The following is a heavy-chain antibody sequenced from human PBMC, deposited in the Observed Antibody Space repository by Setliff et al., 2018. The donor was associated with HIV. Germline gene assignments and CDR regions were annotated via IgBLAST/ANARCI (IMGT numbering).Heavy chain of an antibody. CDR3: ATLTNFDH. CDR1: GFDFTKYW. V-gene: IGHV5-51*01. Sequence: GESLKIPCKASGFDFTKYWIGWVRQMPGKGLEWMGIVYGGDSDTRYNPSFEGQVTMSADRSITTAYLQWSRLKASDTAMYYCATLTNFDHWGQGTLVTVSS. D-gene: IGHD7-27*01. CDR2: VYGGDSDT. J-gene: IGHJ4*02.